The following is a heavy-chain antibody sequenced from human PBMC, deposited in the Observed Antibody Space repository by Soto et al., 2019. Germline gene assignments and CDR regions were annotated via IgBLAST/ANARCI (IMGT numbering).Heavy chain of an antibody. V-gene: IGHV1-46*01. Sequence: QVQLVQSGAEVKKPGASVKVSCKASGYTFTSYYMHWVRQAPGQGLEWMGIINPSGGSTSYAQKFKGRVTMTRDTSTSTVYMELSSLRSEDTAVYYCARANGNPYYYYGMDVWGQGTTVTVSS. CDR1: GYTFTSYY. J-gene: IGHJ6*02. D-gene: IGHD1-1*01. CDR2: INPSGGST. CDR3: ARANGNPYYYYGMDV.